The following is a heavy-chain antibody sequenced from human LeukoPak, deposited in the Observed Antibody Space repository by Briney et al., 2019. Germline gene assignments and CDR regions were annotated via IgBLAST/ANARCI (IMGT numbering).Heavy chain of an antibody. D-gene: IGHD6-13*01. V-gene: IGHV3-30*02. CDR1: GFTFSSHG. Sequence: GGSLRLSCAASGFTFSSHGMHWVRQAPGKGLEWVAFIRYDGSNKYYADSVKGRFTISRDNSKNTLYLQMNSLRAEDTAVYYCAKGGAAAGYYYMDVWGKGTTVTISS. CDR3: AKGGAAAGYYYMDV. J-gene: IGHJ6*03. CDR2: IRYDGSNK.